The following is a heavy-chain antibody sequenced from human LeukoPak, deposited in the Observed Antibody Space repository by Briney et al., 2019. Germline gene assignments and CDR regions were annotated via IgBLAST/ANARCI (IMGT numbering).Heavy chain of an antibody. J-gene: IGHJ4*02. D-gene: IGHD2-2*01. CDR3: AKDIGVVVPTAFYFDY. CDR1: GFTFDDYA. CDR2: ISGDGGST. V-gene: IGHV3-43*02. Sequence: PGGSLRLSCAASGFTFDDYAMHWVRQGPGKGLEWVSLISGDGGSTYYADSVMGRFTISRDNSKNSLYLHMNSLRTEDTALYYCAKDIGVVVPTAFYFDYWGQGTLVTVSS.